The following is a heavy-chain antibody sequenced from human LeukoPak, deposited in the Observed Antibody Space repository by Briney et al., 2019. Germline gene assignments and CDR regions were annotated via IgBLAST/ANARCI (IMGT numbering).Heavy chain of an antibody. CDR2: INHSGST. CDR1: GGSFSGYY. Sequence: PSETLSLTCAVYGGSFSGYYWSWIRQPPGKGLEWIGEINHSGSTNYNPSLKSRVTISVDTSKNQFSLKLSSVTAADTAVYYCARGYRTGYQLLRERFGPWGQGTLVTVSS. CDR3: ARGYRTGYQLLRERFGP. D-gene: IGHD2-2*01. J-gene: IGHJ5*02. V-gene: IGHV4-34*01.